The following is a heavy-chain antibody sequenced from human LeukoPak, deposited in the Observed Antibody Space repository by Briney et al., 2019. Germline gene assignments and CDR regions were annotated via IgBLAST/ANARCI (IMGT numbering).Heavy chain of an antibody. J-gene: IGHJ6*02. CDR3: ARLRYYGMDV. Sequence: GGSLRLSCAASGFTFSGYDMSWVRQAPGKGLEWVSYTSSNSSTIYYADPVKSRFTISRDNAKNSLYLQMNSLRAEDTAVYYCARLRYYGMDVWGQGTTVTVSS. CDR1: GFTFSGYD. V-gene: IGHV3-48*04. CDR2: TSSNSSTI.